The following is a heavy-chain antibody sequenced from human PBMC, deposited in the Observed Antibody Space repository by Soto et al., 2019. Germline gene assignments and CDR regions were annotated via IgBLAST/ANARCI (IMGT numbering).Heavy chain of an antibody. V-gene: IGHV4-30-4*01. D-gene: IGHD4-17*01. CDR2: ISYSGTT. CDR1: GGSISSGNYY. J-gene: IGHJ4*02. Sequence: QVQLQESGPGLVKPSQTLSLTCTVSGGSISSGNYYWSWIRQPPGKGLEWIGFISYSGTTHYSASLRRRVSXAIEASXXQFSLDLSSVTAADTAVYYCATMGTPVTGLYYFDYWGQGTLVTVSS. CDR3: ATMGTPVTGLYYFDY.